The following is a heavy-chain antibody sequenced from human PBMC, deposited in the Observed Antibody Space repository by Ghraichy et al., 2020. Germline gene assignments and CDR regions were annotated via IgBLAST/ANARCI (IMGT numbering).Heavy chain of an antibody. Sequence: GGSLRLSCAASGFTFSNAWMSWVRQAPGKGLEWVGRIKSKTDGGTTDYAAPVKGRFTISTDDSKNTLYLQMNSLKTEDTAVYYCATEEATTTLGFDYWGQGTLVTVSS. D-gene: IGHD5-12*01. CDR1: GFTFSNAW. CDR2: IKSKTDGGTT. V-gene: IGHV3-15*01. J-gene: IGHJ4*02. CDR3: ATEEATTTLGFDY.